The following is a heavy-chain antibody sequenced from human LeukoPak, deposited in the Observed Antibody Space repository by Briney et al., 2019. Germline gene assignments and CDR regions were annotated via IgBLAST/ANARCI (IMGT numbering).Heavy chain of an antibody. Sequence: GGSLRLSCAASGFTFDDYAMHWVRQAPGKGLEWVSGISWNSGSIGYADSVKGRFTISRDNAKNSLYLQMNSLRAEDTALYYCAKDRWDSYGSGDFDYWGQGTLVTVSS. V-gene: IGHV3-9*01. J-gene: IGHJ4*02. D-gene: IGHD5-18*01. CDR1: GFTFDDYA. CDR3: AKDRWDSYGSGDFDY. CDR2: ISWNSGSI.